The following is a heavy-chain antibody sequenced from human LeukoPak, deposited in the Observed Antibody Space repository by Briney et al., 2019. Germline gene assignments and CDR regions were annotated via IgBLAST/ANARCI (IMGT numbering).Heavy chain of an antibody. D-gene: IGHD3-22*01. CDR2: IQYSGST. V-gene: IGHV4-59*08. CDR3: ASLIYDSSGYYFDK. J-gene: IGHJ4*02. CDR1: GGSISGYY. Sequence: SETLSLTCTVSGGSISGYYWSWIRQSPGKGLEWMGYIQYSGSTNRNPSLKSRVTISVDTSKNQFSLKLSSVTAADTAVYYCASLIYDSSGYYFDKWGQGTLVTVSS.